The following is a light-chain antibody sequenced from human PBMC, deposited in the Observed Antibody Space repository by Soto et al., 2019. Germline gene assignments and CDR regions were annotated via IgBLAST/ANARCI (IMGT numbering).Light chain of an antibody. V-gene: IGKV3-11*01. CDR3: QQRFNWQVT. CDR1: QSVSRK. J-gene: IGKJ5*01. CDR2: KAS. Sequence: DILLTESPSTLSSSPGERATLSCRASQSVSRKLAWYQQIPGKAPRLLIYKASNRATGIPARFSGSGSGTEFTLTISSLEPDDFAVYYCQQRFNWQVTFGQGTRLEIK.